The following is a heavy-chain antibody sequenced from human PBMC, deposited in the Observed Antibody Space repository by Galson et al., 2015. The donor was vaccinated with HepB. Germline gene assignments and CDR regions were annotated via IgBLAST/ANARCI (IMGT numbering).Heavy chain of an antibody. CDR1: GYTFTSYA. Sequence: SVKVSCKASGYTFTSYAMHWVRQAPGQRLEWMGWINAGNGNTKYSQKFQGRVTITKDTSASTAYMELSSLRSEDTAVYYCARGRLTYYYDSSGYYHLDYWGQGTLVTVSS. V-gene: IGHV1-3*01. D-gene: IGHD3-22*01. CDR2: INAGNGNT. J-gene: IGHJ4*02. CDR3: ARGRLTYYYDSSGYYHLDY.